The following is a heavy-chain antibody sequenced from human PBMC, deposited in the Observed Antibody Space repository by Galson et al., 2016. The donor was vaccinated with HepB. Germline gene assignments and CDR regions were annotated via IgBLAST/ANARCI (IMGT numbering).Heavy chain of an antibody. D-gene: IGHD3-3*01. Sequence: SVKVSCKASGYTFTSYAMHWVRQAPGQRLEWMGWINAGNGNTKYSQKFQGRVTITRDTSASTAYMELSSLRSEDTAGYYCSRSLFGVVISAHWGQGTLVTVSS. CDR2: INAGNGNT. CDR1: GYTFTSYA. J-gene: IGHJ4*02. V-gene: IGHV1-3*01. CDR3: SRSLFGVVISAH.